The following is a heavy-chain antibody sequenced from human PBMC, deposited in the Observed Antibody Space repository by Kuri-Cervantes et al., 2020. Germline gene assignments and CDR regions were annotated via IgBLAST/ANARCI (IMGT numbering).Heavy chain of an antibody. Sequence: GGSLRLSCAASGFTFSTYSMNWVRQAPGQGLEWVSSISSSSSYIYYADSVKGRFAISRDKAKNSLFLQMNSLRAEDTAVYYCARLSTYSSSWYDYFQHWGQGTLVTVSS. CDR2: ISSSSSYI. CDR3: ARLSTYSSSWYDYFQH. D-gene: IGHD6-13*01. CDR1: GFTFSTYS. J-gene: IGHJ1*01. V-gene: IGHV3-21*03.